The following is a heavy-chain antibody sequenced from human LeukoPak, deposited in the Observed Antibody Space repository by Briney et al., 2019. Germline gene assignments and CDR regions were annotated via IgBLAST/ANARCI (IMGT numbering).Heavy chain of an antibody. CDR1: GFTFCSYA. Sequence: GSLRLSCAASGFTFCSYAMYWVRQAPGKGLEWVSGIFGSGGSAHYADSVKGRFTISRDNYKNTVYLQMDSLRAEDTAIYYCAKTTTGYSSGRYPAWPIDYWGQGTLVTVSS. CDR3: AKTTTGYSSGRYPAWPIDY. D-gene: IGHD2-15*01. J-gene: IGHJ4*02. CDR2: IFGSGGSA. V-gene: IGHV3-23*01.